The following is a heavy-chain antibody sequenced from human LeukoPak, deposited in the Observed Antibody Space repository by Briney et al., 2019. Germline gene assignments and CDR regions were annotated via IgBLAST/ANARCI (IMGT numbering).Heavy chain of an antibody. CDR2: ISYDGSNK. J-gene: IGHJ4*02. V-gene: IGHV3-30*04. CDR3: AKDHGDYVFDY. D-gene: IGHD4-17*01. CDR1: GFTFSSYA. Sequence: PGGSLRLSCAASGFTFSSYAMHWVRQAPGKGLEWVAVISYDGSNKYYADSVKGRFTISRDNSKNTLYLQMNSLRAEDTAVYHCAKDHGDYVFDYWGQGTLVTVSS.